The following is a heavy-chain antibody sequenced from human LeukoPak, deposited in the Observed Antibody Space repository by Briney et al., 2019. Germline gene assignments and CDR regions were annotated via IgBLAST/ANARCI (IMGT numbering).Heavy chain of an antibody. CDR3: ARVLSVNSGYRSSCPLGC. CDR1: GFTFSSYA. Sequence: PGGSLRLPCAASGFTFSSYAMHWVRQAPGKGLEWVAVISYDGSNKYYADSVKGRFTISRDNSKNTLYLQMNSLRAEDTAVYYCARVLSVNSGYRSSCPLGCWGQGTLVTVSS. D-gene: IGHD6-13*01. V-gene: IGHV3-30*04. J-gene: IGHJ4*02. CDR2: ISYDGSNK.